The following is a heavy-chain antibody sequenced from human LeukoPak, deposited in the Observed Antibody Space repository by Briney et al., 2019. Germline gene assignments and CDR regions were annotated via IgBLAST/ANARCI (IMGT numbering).Heavy chain of an antibody. CDR1: GGSFSGYY. J-gene: IGHJ5*02. Sequence: SETLSLTCAVYGGSFSGYYWSWIRQPPGKGLEWIGEINHSGSTNYNPSLKSRVTISVDTSKNQFSLKLSSVTAADTAVCYCARVGGPEGPGNTWFDPWGQGTLVTVSS. CDR2: INHSGST. CDR3: ARVGGPEGPGNTWFDP. D-gene: IGHD2-15*01. V-gene: IGHV4-34*01.